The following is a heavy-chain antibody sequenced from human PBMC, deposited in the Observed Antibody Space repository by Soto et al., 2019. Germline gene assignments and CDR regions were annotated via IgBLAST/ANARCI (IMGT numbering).Heavy chain of an antibody. CDR3: AHRLYSSSWYNYGMDV. J-gene: IGHJ6*02. CDR1: GVSISSGEYY. D-gene: IGHD6-13*01. Sequence: PSETLSLTCTVSGVSISSGEYYWRWIRQPPGKGLEWIGYIYYSGSTYYNPSLKSRVTISVDTSKNQVVLTMTNMDPVDTATYYCAHRLYSSSWYNYGMDVWGQGTTVTVSS. CDR2: IYYSGST. V-gene: IGHV4-30-4*02.